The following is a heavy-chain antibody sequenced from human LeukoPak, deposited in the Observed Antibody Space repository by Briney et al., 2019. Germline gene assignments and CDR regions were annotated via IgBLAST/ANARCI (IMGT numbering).Heavy chain of an antibody. CDR1: GFTVSSNY. J-gene: IGHJ4*02. V-gene: IGHV3-53*01. CDR2: IYSGGST. Sequence: GGSLRLSCAASGFTVSSNYMSWVRQDPGKGLEWVSVIYSGGSTYYADSVKGRFTISRDNSKNTLYLQMNSLRAEDTAVYYCARLRKGRSFDYWGQGTLVTVSS. D-gene: IGHD3-10*01. CDR3: ARLRKGRSFDY.